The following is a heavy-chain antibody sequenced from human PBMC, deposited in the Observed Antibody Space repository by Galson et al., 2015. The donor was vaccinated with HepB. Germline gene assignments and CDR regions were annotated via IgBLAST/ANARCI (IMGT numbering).Heavy chain of an antibody. D-gene: IGHD4-11*01. V-gene: IGHV3-53*01. CDR3: AKVGESQDSTMTTVTYWYFDL. Sequence: SLRLSCAASGFTVSSNYMSWVRQAPGKGLEWVSVIYSGGSTYYADSVKGRFTISRDNSKNTLYLQMNSLRAEDTAVYYCAKVGESQDSTMTTVTYWYFDLWGRGTLVTVSS. CDR1: GFTVSSNY. J-gene: IGHJ2*01. CDR2: IYSGGST.